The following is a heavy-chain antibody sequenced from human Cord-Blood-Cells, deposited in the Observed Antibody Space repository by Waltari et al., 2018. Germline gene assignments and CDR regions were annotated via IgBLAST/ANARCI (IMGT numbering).Heavy chain of an antibody. D-gene: IGHD6-13*01. CDR3: ARDLGIAAAGTSGAFDI. V-gene: IGHV1-2*02. CDR1: GYTFTGYY. CDR2: INPNSGGT. Sequence: QVQLVQSGAEVKKPGASVKVSCKASGYTFTGYYMHWVRQAPGQGLEWMGWINPNSGGTNYAQKFQGRVTMTRDTSISTAYMELSRLRSDDTAVYYCARDLGIAAAGTSGAFDIWGQGTMVTVSS. J-gene: IGHJ3*02.